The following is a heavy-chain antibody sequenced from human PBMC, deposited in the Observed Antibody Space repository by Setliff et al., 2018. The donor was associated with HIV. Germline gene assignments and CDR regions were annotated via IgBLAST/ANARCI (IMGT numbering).Heavy chain of an antibody. CDR2: IYPGDSET. CDR1: GYFFLNSW. D-gene: IGHD3-9*01. Sequence: PGESLKISCQASGYFFLNSWIGWVRQVPGKGLEWVAVIYPGDSETRYSPSFEGQVTVSVDKSITTAYLRWSSLRASDTATYYCTKHPLRPGIAGYFYFIDAWGTGTPVTVS. J-gene: IGHJ6*04. V-gene: IGHV5-51*01. CDR3: TKHPLRPGIAGYFYFIDA.